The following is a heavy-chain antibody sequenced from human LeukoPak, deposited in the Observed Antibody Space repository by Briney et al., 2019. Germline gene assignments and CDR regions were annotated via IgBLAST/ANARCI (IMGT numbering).Heavy chain of an antibody. CDR1: GFTFDDYS. D-gene: IGHD2-2*01. CDR2: ISWDGGSI. Sequence: PGRSLRLSCAGSGFTFDDYSMHWVRQVPGKGLECVSVISWDGGSIYYADSVRGRFTISRDNSKNSLFLQMNGLQPADTAFYYCAKAVDLYQLQSPADHWGQGTLVTVSS. J-gene: IGHJ4*02. CDR3: AKAVDLYQLQSPADH. V-gene: IGHV3-43D*03.